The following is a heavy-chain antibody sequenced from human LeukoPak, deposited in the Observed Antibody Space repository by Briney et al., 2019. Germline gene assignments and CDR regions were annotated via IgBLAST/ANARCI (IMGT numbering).Heavy chain of an antibody. D-gene: IGHD1-14*01. J-gene: IGHJ4*02. V-gene: IGHV4-30-4*01. Sequence: SQTLSLTCTVSGGSTSSGDYYWSWIRQPPGKGPEWIGYIYYSGSTYYNPSLKSRVTISVDTSKNQFSLKLSSVTAADTAVYYCARDVTTGADYWGQGTLVTVSS. CDR2: IYYSGST. CDR1: GGSTSSGDYY. CDR3: ARDVTTGADY.